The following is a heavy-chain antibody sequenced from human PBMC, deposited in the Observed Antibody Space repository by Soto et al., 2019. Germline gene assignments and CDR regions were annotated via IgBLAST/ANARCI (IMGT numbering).Heavy chain of an antibody. Sequence: SETLSLTCTVSGGSVSSGSYYWSWIRQPPGKGLEWIGYIYCSGSTNYNPSLKSRVTISVDTSKNQFSLKLSSVTAADTAVYYCARVYYYGSGSYGMDVWGRGTTVTVSS. CDR3: ARVYYYGSGSYGMDV. CDR2: IYCSGST. J-gene: IGHJ6*02. V-gene: IGHV4-61*01. CDR1: GGSVSSGSYY. D-gene: IGHD3-10*01.